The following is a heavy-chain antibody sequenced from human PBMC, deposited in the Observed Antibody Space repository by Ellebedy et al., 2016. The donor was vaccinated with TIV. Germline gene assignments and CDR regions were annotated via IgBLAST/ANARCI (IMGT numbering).Heavy chain of an antibody. CDR2: INSDGSHT. CDR1: GFTLSSYW. J-gene: IGHJ1*01. V-gene: IGHV3-74*01. Sequence: HTGGSLRLSCAASGFTLSSYWMRVGGGGPGKGLVCGSHINSDGSHTNYADSVKGRFTISRDDATNTLSLQMNSLGAEDTAVYYCSRGGDSGLTYWGQGTLVTVSS. CDR3: SRGGDSGLTY. D-gene: IGHD6-19*01.